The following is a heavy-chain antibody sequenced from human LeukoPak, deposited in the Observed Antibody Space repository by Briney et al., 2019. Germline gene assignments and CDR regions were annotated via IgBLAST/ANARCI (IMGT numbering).Heavy chain of an antibody. CDR1: GDTLTELS. V-gene: IGHV1-24*01. CDR2: FDPEDGET. J-gene: IGHJ4*02. CDR3: ATTRPCSGYSFDY. D-gene: IGHD3-22*01. Sequence: ASVKVSCKVSGDTLTELSMHWVRQAPGKGLEWMGGFDPEDGETIYAQKFQGRVTMTEDTSTDTAYMELSTLRSEDTAVYYCATTRPCSGYSFDYWGQGTLVTVSS.